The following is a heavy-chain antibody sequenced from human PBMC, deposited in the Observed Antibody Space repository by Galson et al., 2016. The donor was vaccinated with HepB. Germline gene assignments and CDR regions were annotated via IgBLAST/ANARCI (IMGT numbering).Heavy chain of an antibody. J-gene: IGHJ4*02. CDR3: ARHTGEEHWLIRLES. CDR2: IYPGDSDT. V-gene: IGHV5-51*01. D-gene: IGHD1-1*01. Sequence: QSGAEVKKPGESLKISCKTSGYNFTNFWIGWVRQTPEKGLEWMGFIYPGDSDTRCSPSFEDHVTISADTSISTAYLQWSALRASDTAIYYCARHTGEEHWLIRLESWGQGTRVIVSA. CDR1: GYNFTNFW.